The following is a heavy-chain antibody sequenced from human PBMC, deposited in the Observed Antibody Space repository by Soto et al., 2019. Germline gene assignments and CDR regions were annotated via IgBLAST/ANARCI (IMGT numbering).Heavy chain of an antibody. D-gene: IGHD5-12*01. CDR1: GFTFSDYY. Sequence: GGSLRLSCAASGFTFSDYYMSWIRQAPGKGLEWVSHISSSSSYTNYADSVKGRFTISRDNAKNSLYLQMNSLRAEDTAVYYCAATPPARMATGNYWGQGTLVTVS. V-gene: IGHV3-11*06. CDR2: ISSSSSYT. J-gene: IGHJ4*02. CDR3: AATPPARMATGNY.